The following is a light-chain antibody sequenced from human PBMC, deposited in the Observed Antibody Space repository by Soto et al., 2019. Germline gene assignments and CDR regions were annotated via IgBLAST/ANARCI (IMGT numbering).Light chain of an antibody. Sequence: EIVLTQSPATLSLSPGERATLFCRASQSIRTYLAWYQQKSGQGPRLLIYDASTRATGIPARFSGGGSGTEFTLTISSLQSEDFAVYYCQQYNNWPPWTFGQGTKVDIK. CDR3: QQYNNWPPWT. J-gene: IGKJ1*01. CDR2: DAS. V-gene: IGKV3D-15*01. CDR1: QSIRTY.